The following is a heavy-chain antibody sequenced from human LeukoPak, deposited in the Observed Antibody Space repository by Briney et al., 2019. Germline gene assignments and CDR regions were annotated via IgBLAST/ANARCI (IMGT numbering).Heavy chain of an antibody. CDR1: GGSISSSSYY. D-gene: IGHD4-17*01. J-gene: IGHJ6*03. CDR3: ARTVTTPDYYYYYMDV. Sequence: SETLSLTCTVSGGSISSSSYYWGWIRQAPGKGLEWIGSFEYGGSTYYNPSLKSRVTISVDTSKNQFSLKLSSVTAADTAVYYCARTVTTPDYYYYYMDVWGKGTTVTVSS. CDR2: FEYGGST. V-gene: IGHV4-39*07.